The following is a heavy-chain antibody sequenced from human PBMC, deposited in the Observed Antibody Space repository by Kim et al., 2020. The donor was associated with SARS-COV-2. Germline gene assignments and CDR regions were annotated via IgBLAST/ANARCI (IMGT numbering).Heavy chain of an antibody. D-gene: IGHD2-15*01. CDR3: ARHDCSGGSCYRFDY. J-gene: IGHJ4*02. Sequence: PSLKSRVTISVDTSKNQFSLKLSSVTAADTAVYYCARHDCSGGSCYRFDYWGQGTLVTVSS. V-gene: IGHV4-61*07.